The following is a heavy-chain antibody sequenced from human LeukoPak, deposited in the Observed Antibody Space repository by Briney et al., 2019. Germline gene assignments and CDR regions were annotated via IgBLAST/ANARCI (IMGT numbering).Heavy chain of an antibody. CDR3: AGSRYMSAGAGTFDS. CDR1: GGSISSSSYY. V-gene: IGHV4-39*02. D-gene: IGHD1-26*01. CDR2: IYHSGST. Sequence: SETLSLTCTVSGGSISSSSYYWGWIRQPPGKGLEWIGSIYHSGSTYFNPSLKSRVTISVDTSKNHFSLMLSSVTAADTAVYYCAGSRYMSAGAGTFDSWGQGTLVTVSS. J-gene: IGHJ4*02.